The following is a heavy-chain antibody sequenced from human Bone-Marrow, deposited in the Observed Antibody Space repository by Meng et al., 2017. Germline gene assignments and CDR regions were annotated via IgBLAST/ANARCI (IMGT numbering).Heavy chain of an antibody. CDR1: GGPISSYY. V-gene: IGHV4-59*01. D-gene: IGHD2-21*02. Sequence: SETLSLTCTVSGGPISSYYWSWIRQPPGKGLERIGYIYYSGSTNYNPSLKSRVTISVDTSKNQFALKLSSVTAADTAVYYCARQATYCGGDCYWAGYCYYGMDVWGQGTTVTVSS. CDR3: ARQATYCGGDCYWAGYCYYGMDV. J-gene: IGHJ6*02. CDR2: IYYSGST.